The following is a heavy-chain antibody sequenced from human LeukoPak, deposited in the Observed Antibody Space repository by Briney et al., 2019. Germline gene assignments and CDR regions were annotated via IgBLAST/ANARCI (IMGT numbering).Heavy chain of an antibody. CDR2: IYPDDSDT. J-gene: IGHJ3*02. CDR3: ATSRGYNSGGRSDDGLDI. D-gene: IGHD5-18*01. CDR1: GYSFTSYW. Sequence: GASLKISCKGSGYSFTSYWIAWARQMPGKGLEWMGIIYPDDSDTRFSPTFQGQVTISADKSISTAYLQWSSLKASDTAMYFCATSRGYNSGGRSDDGLDIWGQGTMVTVSS. V-gene: IGHV5-51*01.